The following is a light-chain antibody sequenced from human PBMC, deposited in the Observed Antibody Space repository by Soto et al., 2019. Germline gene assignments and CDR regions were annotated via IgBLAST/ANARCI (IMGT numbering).Light chain of an antibody. V-gene: IGKV3-15*01. Sequence: IFIPHSKDTLSVAPMSRSSLSCTAIQTVSSNYLAWCQQRPGQAPRLLIYGASTRATGIPARFSGSGSGTEFTLTISSLQSEDFAVYYCQQYNNWPSWTFGQGTKVDI. CDR2: GAS. CDR1: QTVSSN. J-gene: IGKJ1*01. CDR3: QQYNNWPSWT.